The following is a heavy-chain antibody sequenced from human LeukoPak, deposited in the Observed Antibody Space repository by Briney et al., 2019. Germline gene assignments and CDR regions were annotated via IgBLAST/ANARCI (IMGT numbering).Heavy chain of an antibody. CDR3: ASYRLGSGSYYPDAFDI. V-gene: IGHV4-34*01. J-gene: IGHJ3*02. Sequence: PSETLSLTCAVYGGSFSGYYWSWIRQPPGKGLEWIGEINHSGSTNYNPSLKGRVTISVDTSKNQFSLKLSSVTAADTAVYYCASYRLGSGSYYPDAFDIWGQGTMVTVSS. D-gene: IGHD3-10*01. CDR2: INHSGST. CDR1: GGSFSGYY.